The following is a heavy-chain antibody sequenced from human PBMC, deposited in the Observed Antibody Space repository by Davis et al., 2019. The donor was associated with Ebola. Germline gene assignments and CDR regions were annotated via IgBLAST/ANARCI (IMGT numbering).Heavy chain of an antibody. CDR3: AREAYAVAPYYFDY. CDR2: IWYDGSNK. Sequence: GESLKISCAASGFTFSSYGMHWVRQAPGKGLEWVAVIWYDGSNKYYADSVKGRFTISRDNSKNTLYLQMNSLRAEDTAVYYCAREAYAVAPYYFDYWGQGTLVTVSS. CDR1: GFTFSSYG. D-gene: IGHD2-15*01. J-gene: IGHJ4*02. V-gene: IGHV3-33*01.